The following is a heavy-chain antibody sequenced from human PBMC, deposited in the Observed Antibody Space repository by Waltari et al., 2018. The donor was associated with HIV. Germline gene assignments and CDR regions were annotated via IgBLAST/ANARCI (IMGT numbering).Heavy chain of an antibody. CDR3: ARWCKGYKWICDAFDV. J-gene: IGHJ3*01. CDR2: VRPGGVT. D-gene: IGHD1-20*01. CDR1: GVSLSAYY. V-gene: IGHV4-34*01. Sequence: QEHLQQRGAGLLNTSETLSLTCAVYGVSLSAYYWRWIRQSPGKGLECIGEVRPGGVTNYNPSRKMRVTISEDTSKIQFSLKLTSVTAADTAVYYWARWCKGYKWICDAFDVWGQGTMVAVSS.